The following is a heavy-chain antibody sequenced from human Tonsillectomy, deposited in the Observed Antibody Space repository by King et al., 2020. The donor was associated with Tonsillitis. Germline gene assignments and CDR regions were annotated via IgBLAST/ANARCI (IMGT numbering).Heavy chain of an antibody. D-gene: IGHD6-19*01. V-gene: IGHV3-48*02. CDR1: GFTFSSYS. J-gene: IGHJ4*02. Sequence: QLVQSGGGLVQPGGSLRLSCAASGFTFSSYSMNWVRQAPGKGLEGVSYISSSSSTIYYADSVKGRFTLSRDNAKNSLYLQMNSLRDEDTAVYYCARDQRRQYSSGWYSDYWGQGTLVTVSS. CDR3: ARDQRRQYSSGWYSDY. CDR2: ISSSSSTI.